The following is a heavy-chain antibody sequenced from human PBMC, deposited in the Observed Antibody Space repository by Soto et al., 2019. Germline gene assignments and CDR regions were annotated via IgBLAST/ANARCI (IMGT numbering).Heavy chain of an antibody. V-gene: IGHV3-23*01. Sequence: GSLRLSCAASGFTFSSYAMSWVRQAPGKGLEWVSAISGSGGSTYYADSVKGRFTISRDNSKNTLYLQMNSLRAEDTAVYYCAKGPEYYDFWSGYYHNWFDPWGQGTLVTVSS. CDR1: GFTFSSYA. CDR2: ISGSGGST. D-gene: IGHD3-3*01. CDR3: AKGPEYYDFWSGYYHNWFDP. J-gene: IGHJ5*02.